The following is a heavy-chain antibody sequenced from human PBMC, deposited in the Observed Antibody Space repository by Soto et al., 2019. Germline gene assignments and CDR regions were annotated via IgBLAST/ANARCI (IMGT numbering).Heavy chain of an antibody. J-gene: IGHJ6*02. D-gene: IGHD2-2*02. CDR2: ISTSSSYR. Sequence: EVQLVESGGGLVRPGGSLILSCAASGFTFSSYSMNWVRQAPGKGLEWVSSISTSSSYRYYVDSVKGRFTISRDNAKNSLYLQMNSLRAEDTAVYYCATIPLPGSSGYYSYGMDVWGQGTTVTVSS. CDR3: ATIPLPGSSGYYSYGMDV. V-gene: IGHV3-21*01. CDR1: GFTFSSYS.